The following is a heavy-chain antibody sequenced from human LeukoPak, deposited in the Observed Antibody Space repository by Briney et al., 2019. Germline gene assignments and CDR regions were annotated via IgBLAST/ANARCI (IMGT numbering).Heavy chain of an antibody. CDR2: INPNSGGT. Sequence: GASVKVSCKASGYTFTGYYMHWVRQAPGQGLEWMGWINPNSGGTNYAQKLQGRVTMTRDTSNSTAYMELSRLRSDDTAVYYCARDHSSSSDYWFDPWGQGTLVTVSS. J-gene: IGHJ5*02. V-gene: IGHV1-2*02. D-gene: IGHD6-6*01. CDR3: ARDHSSSSDYWFDP. CDR1: GYTFTGYY.